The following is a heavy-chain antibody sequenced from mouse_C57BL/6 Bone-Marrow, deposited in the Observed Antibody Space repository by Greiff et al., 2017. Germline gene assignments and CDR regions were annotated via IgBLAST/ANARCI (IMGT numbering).Heavy chain of an antibody. D-gene: IGHD1-1*01. Sequence: VQRVESGPELVKPGASVKLSCKASGYTFTSYDINWVKQRPGQGLEWIGWIYPRDGSTKYNEKFKGTATLTVDTSSSTAYMELHSLTSEDSAVYFCARLEFDGSSGDWYFDVWGTGTTVTVSS. J-gene: IGHJ1*03. CDR2: IYPRDGST. CDR3: ARLEFDGSSGDWYFDV. V-gene: IGHV1-85*01. CDR1: GYTFTSYD.